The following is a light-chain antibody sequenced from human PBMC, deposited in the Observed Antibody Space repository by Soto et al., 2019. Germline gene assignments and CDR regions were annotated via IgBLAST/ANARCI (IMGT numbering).Light chain of an antibody. Sequence: EIVLTQSPATLSLSPGERATLSCRASQSVSSYLAWYQQKPGQAPRLLIYDASTRATGIPARFSGSGSGTDFTLTISSLEPEDFAVYYCQQRSNWPLMYTFGQGNKLEIK. CDR1: QSVSSY. V-gene: IGKV3-11*01. CDR3: QQRSNWPLMYT. J-gene: IGKJ2*01. CDR2: DAS.